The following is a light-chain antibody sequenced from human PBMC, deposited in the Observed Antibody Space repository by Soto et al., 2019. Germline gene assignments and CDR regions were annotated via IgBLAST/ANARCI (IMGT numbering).Light chain of an antibody. Sequence: IQLTQSPSSLSASVGDRVTVPCRASRGISSFLAWYQLKPGKAPKLLIYTASTLPTGVPSRFSGSGSGTDFTLTINSLQSEDFSVYYCQPYNNWPLTFGGGTKVDIK. CDR2: TAS. CDR1: RGISSF. J-gene: IGKJ4*01. V-gene: IGKV1-9*01. CDR3: QPYNNWPLT.